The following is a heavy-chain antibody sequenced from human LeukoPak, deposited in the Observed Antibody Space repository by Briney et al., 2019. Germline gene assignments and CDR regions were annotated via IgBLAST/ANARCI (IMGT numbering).Heavy chain of an antibody. Sequence: SETLSLTCTVSGGSISSYYWSWIRQPPGKGLEWIGYIYYSGGTNYNPSLKSRVTISVDTSKNQFSLKLSSVTAADTAVYYCAREDYGDFHFDYWGQGTLVTVSS. CDR3: AREDYGDFHFDY. V-gene: IGHV4-59*01. J-gene: IGHJ4*02. CDR1: GGSISSYY. D-gene: IGHD4-17*01. CDR2: IYYSGGT.